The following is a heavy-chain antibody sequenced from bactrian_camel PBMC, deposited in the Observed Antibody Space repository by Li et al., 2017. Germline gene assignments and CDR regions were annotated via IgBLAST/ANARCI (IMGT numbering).Heavy chain of an antibody. J-gene: IGHJ4*01. CDR1: GYDALYLC. D-gene: IGHD2*01. CDR2: IDSDART. V-gene: IGHV3S53*01. CDR3: AAQVQGRATHCTGPTRLPERYNY. Sequence: QVQLVESGGGSVQAGGSLRLSCAVSGYDALYLCMGWFRQAPGKEREGVATIDSDARTTYADSVKGRFTISKDNARNVWYLQMNNLGPGDTAMYYCAAQVQGRATHCTGPTRLPERYNYWGQGTQVTVS.